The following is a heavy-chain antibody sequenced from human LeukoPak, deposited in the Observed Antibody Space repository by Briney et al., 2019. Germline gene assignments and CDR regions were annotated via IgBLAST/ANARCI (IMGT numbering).Heavy chain of an antibody. CDR1: GFTFSNYA. V-gene: IGHV3-23*01. CDR2: LSGSGINT. Sequence: PGGSLRLSCAASGFTFSNYAMSWVRQAPGKGLEWVSTLSGSGINTYYADSVKGRFTISRDNSKNTLYLQMNSLRAEDTAVYYCAKGIYSSGWSYFDYWGHGTLVTVSS. J-gene: IGHJ4*01. CDR3: AKGIYSSGWSYFDY. D-gene: IGHD6-19*01.